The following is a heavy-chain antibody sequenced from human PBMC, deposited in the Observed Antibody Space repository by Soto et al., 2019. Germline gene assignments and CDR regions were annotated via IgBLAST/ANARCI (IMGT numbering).Heavy chain of an antibody. CDR1: GYTFTSYA. CDR2: INAGNGNT. Sequence: SVKVSCKASGYTFTSYAIHWVRQAPGQRLEWMGWINAGNGNTKYSQKFQGRVIITRDTSAGTAYMELRSLRSEDTAVYYCATPIVAFYWGQGTLVTVSS. J-gene: IGHJ4*02. CDR3: ATPIVAFY. V-gene: IGHV1-3*01. D-gene: IGHD5-12*01.